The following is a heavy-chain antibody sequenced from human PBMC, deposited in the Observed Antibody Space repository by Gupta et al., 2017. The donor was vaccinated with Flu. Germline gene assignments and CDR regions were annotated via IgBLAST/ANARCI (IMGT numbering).Heavy chain of an antibody. CDR1: GFTFSSYA. CDR3: AKDQFIGGCTNGGCSTLAYFDY. J-gene: IGHJ4*02. V-gene: IGHV3-23*01. Sequence: EVQLLESGGGLVQPGGSLRLSCAASGFTFSSYAMSWVRQAPGKGLEWVSAISGSGGSTYYADSVKGRFTISRDNSKNTLYLQMNSLRAEDTAVYYCAKDQFIGGCTNGGCSTLAYFDYWGQGTLVTVSS. D-gene: IGHD2-8*01. CDR2: ISGSGGST.